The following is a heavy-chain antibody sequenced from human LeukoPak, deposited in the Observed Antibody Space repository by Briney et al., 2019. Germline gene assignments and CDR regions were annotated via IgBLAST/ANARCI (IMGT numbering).Heavy chain of an antibody. CDR2: ISNDGSHR. CDR1: GFTFSSFS. D-gene: IGHD4-23*01. V-gene: IGHV3-30*04. J-gene: IGHJ4*02. CDR3: ARDPNRLADYGGDYLDH. Sequence: GGSLRLSCAASGFTFSSFSMHWVRQAPGNGLEWVAVISNDGSHRYYADSVKGRFTISRDNSKNTLSLEMNTLRPEDTALFYCARDPNRLADYGGDYLDHWRQGTLVTVSS.